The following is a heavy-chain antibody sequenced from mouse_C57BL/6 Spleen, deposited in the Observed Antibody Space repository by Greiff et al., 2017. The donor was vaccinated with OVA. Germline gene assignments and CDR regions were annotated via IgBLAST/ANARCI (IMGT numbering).Heavy chain of an antibody. V-gene: IGHV14-2*01. CDR2: IDPEDGET. CDR1: GFNFKDYY. CDR3: AALKYDGSSSFDY. Sequence: EVKLMESGAELVKPGASVKLSCTASGFNFKDYYMHWVKQRTEQGLEWIGRIDPEDGETTYAPKFQGKATITADKSSNTAYLQLRSLTSEDTAVYYCAALKYDGSSSFDYWGQGTTLTVSS. J-gene: IGHJ2*01. D-gene: IGHD1-1*01.